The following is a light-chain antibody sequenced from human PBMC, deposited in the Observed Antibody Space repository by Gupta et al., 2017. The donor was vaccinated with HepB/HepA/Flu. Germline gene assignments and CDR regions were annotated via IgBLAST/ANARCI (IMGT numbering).Light chain of an antibody. CDR3: QQRSDWPLT. Sequence: EIVLTQSQATLSLSPGERATLSCRASQSVSRYLVWYQQKPGQAPRLLIYDASNRATGIPARFSGSGSGTDFTLTISSLEPEDFAVYYCQQRSDWPLTFGGGTKVEIK. CDR2: DAS. V-gene: IGKV3-11*01. CDR1: QSVSRY. J-gene: IGKJ4*01.